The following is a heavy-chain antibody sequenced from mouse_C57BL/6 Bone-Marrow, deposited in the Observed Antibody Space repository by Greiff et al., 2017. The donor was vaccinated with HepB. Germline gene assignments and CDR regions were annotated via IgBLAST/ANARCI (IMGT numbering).Heavy chain of an antibody. CDR3: ARSGYYGSSPWYFDV. Sequence: QVQLQQPGAELVKPGASVKVSCKASGYTFTSYGISWVKQRTGQGLEWIGEIYPRSGNTYYNEKFKGKATLTADKSSSTAYMELRSLTSEDSAVYFCARSGYYGSSPWYFDVWGTGTTVTVSS. CDR1: GYTFTSYG. J-gene: IGHJ1*03. D-gene: IGHD1-1*01. CDR2: IYPRSGNT. V-gene: IGHV1-81*01.